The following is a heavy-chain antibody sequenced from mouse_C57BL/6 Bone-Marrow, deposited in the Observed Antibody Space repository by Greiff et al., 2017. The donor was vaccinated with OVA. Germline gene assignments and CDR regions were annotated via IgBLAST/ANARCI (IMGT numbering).Heavy chain of an antibody. D-gene: IGHD4-1*01. CDR3: ARGTGYYFDY. CDR1: GYTFTDYY. CDR2: INPNNGGT. J-gene: IGHJ2*01. V-gene: IGHV1-26*01. Sequence: VQLQQSGPELVKPGASVKISCTASGYTFTDYYMNWVKQSHGKSLEWIGDINPNNGGTSYNQKLKGKATLTVDKSSSTAYMELRSLTSEDSAVYYCARGTGYYFDYWGQGTTLTVSS.